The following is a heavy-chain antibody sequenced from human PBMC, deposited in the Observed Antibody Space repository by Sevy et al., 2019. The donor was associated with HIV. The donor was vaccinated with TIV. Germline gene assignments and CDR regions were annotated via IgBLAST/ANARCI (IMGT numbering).Heavy chain of an antibody. D-gene: IGHD6-19*01. CDR1: GYNFY. V-gene: IGHV1-2*06. Sequence: ASVKVSCKASGYNFYIHWVRQAPGQGLEWMGRVTPNSGATSYAQKFQDRVAMTMDTSINTAYMELSGLKSDDTAIYYCAGQSLGWCNWFDPWGQGTLVTVSP. CDR3: AGQSLGWCNWFDP. J-gene: IGHJ5*02. CDR2: VTPNSGAT.